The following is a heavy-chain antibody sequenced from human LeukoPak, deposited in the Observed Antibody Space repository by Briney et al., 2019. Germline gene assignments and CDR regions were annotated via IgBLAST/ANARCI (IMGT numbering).Heavy chain of an antibody. D-gene: IGHD3-3*01. J-gene: IGHJ4*02. CDR2: ISGSGLST. Sequence: GGSLRLSCAASGFTFTTYVMSWVRQAPGKGLVWVSAISGSGLSTYYADSVRGRFTISRDNSKNTLYLQMNSLRAEDTAVYYCAKDGPLYDFWSGYYFDYWGQGTLVTVSS. CDR3: AKDGPLYDFWSGYYFDY. CDR1: GFTFTTYV. V-gene: IGHV3-23*01.